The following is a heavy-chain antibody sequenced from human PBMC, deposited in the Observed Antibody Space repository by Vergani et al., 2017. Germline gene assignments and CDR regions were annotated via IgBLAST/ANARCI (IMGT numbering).Heavy chain of an antibody. D-gene: IGHD2-2*01. CDR3: AGRDIVVVPAAGAFDS. Sequence: EVQLVESGGGLVQPGGSLRLSCAASGFTFSSYSMNWVRQAPGKGLEWVSYISSSSSTIYYADSVKGRFTISRDNAKNSLYLQMNSLRAEDTAVYYCAGRDIVVVPAAGAFDSWGQGRMVTVSS. CDR1: GFTFSSYS. J-gene: IGHJ3*02. CDR2: ISSSSSTI. V-gene: IGHV3-48*01.